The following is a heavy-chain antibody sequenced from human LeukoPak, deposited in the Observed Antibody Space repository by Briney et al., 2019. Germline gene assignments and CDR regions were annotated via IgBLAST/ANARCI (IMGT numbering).Heavy chain of an antibody. CDR2: INHSGST. J-gene: IGHJ6*02. CDR1: GGSFSGYY. Sequence: SETLSLTCAVYGGSFSGYYWSWIRQPPGKGLEWIGEINHSGSTNYNPSLKSRVTISVDTSKNQFSLKLSSVTAADTAVYYCARNAGDLSGQYYYYYGMDVWGQGTTVTVSS. V-gene: IGHV4-34*01. CDR3: ARNAGDLSGQYYYYYGMDV. D-gene: IGHD3-16*02.